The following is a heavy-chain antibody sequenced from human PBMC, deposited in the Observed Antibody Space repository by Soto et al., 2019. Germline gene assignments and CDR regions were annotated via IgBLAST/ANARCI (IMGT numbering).Heavy chain of an antibody. D-gene: IGHD3-9*01. CDR1: GYTFTSYG. CDR2: ISAYNGNT. V-gene: IGHV1-18*01. J-gene: IGHJ6*02. Sequence: QVQLVQSGAEVKKPGASVKVSCKASGYTFTSYGISWVRQAPGQGLEWMGWISAYNGNTNYAQKLQGRVTMTTDTSTSTAYMELRSLRSDDTAVYYCARGRGDFDWLFRTVYYGMDVWGQGTTVTVSS. CDR3: ARGRGDFDWLFRTVYYGMDV.